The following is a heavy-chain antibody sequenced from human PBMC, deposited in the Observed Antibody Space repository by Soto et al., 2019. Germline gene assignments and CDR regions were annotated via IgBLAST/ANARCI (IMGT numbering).Heavy chain of an antibody. CDR2: ISGSGGST. J-gene: IGHJ4*02. Sequence: EVQLVESGGDLVKPGGCLRLSCAASGFTFSSYAMSWVRQAPGKGLEWVSAISGSGGSTYYADSVKGRFTISRDNSKNTLYLQMNSLRAEDTAVYYCAKDPPAAYIVVVPAIDYWGQGTLVTVSS. D-gene: IGHD2-2*01. CDR3: AKDPPAAYIVVVPAIDY. V-gene: IGHV3-23*04. CDR1: GFTFSSYA.